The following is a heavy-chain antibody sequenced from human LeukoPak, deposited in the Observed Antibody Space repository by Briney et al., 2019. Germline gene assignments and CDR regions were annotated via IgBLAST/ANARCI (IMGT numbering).Heavy chain of an antibody. CDR2: IHSSGTT. Sequence: SETLSLTCTVSGYSISSGHYWGWIRQPPGKRLEWIGSIHSSGTTYYNPTLKSRVIISVDASKNQFSLKLSSVTAADTAVYYCARDSILIRGFDYWGQGTLVTVSS. CDR1: GYSISSGHY. D-gene: IGHD2-21*01. J-gene: IGHJ4*02. V-gene: IGHV4-38-2*02. CDR3: ARDSILIRGFDY.